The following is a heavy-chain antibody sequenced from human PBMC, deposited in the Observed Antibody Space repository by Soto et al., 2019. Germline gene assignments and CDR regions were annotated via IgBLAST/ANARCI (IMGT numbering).Heavy chain of an antibody. CDR2: ISYDGSNK. CDR3: AKDHNSSSWYPFDY. J-gene: IGHJ4*02. D-gene: IGHD6-13*01. V-gene: IGHV3-30*18. CDR1: GFTFSSYG. Sequence: GGSLRLSCAASGFTFSSYGMHWVRQAPGKGLEWVAVISYDGSNKYYADSVKGRFTISRDNSKNTLYLQMNSLRAEDTAVYYCAKDHNSSSWYPFDYWGQGTLVTVSS.